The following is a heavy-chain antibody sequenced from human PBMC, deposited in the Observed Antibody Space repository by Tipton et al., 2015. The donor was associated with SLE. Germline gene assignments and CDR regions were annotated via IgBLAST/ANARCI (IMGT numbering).Heavy chain of an antibody. D-gene: IGHD3-3*01. CDR2: VYYSGSS. J-gene: IGHJ4*02. CDR1: GGSMNTHF. Sequence: TLSLTCTVSGGSMNTHFWSWIRQPPGKGLEWIGYVYYSGSSNSNPSLKSRVTISVDTSKNQFSLRLSSVTAADTAVYYCARHGVFGVVVSYYFDYWGQGTLVTVSS. CDR3: ARHGVFGVVVSYYFDY. V-gene: IGHV4-59*08.